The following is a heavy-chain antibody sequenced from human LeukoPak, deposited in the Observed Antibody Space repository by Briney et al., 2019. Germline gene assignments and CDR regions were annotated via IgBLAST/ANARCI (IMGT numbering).Heavy chain of an antibody. CDR2: ISGSGGST. J-gene: IGHJ4*02. CDR3: ARDCSSTSCYPY. CDR1: GFSLSNYW. V-gene: IGHV3-23*01. Sequence: GGSLRLSCAASGFSLSNYWMSWVRQAPGKGLEWVSAISGSGGSTYYADSVKGRFTISRDNSKNTLYLQMNSLRAEDTAVYYCARDCSSTSCYPYWGQGTLVTVSS. D-gene: IGHD2-2*01.